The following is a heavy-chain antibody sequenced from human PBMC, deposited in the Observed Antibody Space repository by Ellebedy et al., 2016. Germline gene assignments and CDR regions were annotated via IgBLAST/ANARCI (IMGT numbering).Heavy chain of an antibody. CDR1: GYTLTELS. D-gene: IGHD6-13*01. J-gene: IGHJ6*02. Sequence: ASVKVSCXVSGYTLTELSVHWVRQAPGKGLEWMGGFDPEDGETIYAQKFQGRVTMTEDTSTDTAYMELSSLRSEDTAVYYCATDRRAPEPYSSSWDYYYGMDVWGQGTTVTVSS. V-gene: IGHV1-24*01. CDR2: FDPEDGET. CDR3: ATDRRAPEPYSSSWDYYYGMDV.